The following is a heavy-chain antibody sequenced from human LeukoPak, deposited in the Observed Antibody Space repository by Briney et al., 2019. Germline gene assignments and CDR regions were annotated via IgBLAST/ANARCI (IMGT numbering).Heavy chain of an antibody. CDR1: GFTFSSYE. D-gene: IGHD1-14*01. J-gene: IGHJ3*02. V-gene: IGHV3-23*01. Sequence: GGSLRLSCAASGFTFSSYEMNWVRQAPGKGLEWLSIISGSDSSTFYADSVKGRFIISRDNSKNTLYLQMNSLRDEDTAVYYCAKFRKPMALVDAFDTWGQGIMVCVSS. CDR2: ISGSDSST. CDR3: AKFRKPMALVDAFDT.